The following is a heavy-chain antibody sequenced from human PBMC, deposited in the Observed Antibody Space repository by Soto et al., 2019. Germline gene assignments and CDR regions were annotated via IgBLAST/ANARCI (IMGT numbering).Heavy chain of an antibody. D-gene: IGHD1-26*01. V-gene: IGHV3-33*01. Sequence: QVQLVESGGGVVQHGRSLRLSCAASGFTFSSYGMHWVRQAPGKGLEWVAVIWYDGSNKYYADSVKGRFTISRDNSKNTLYLQMNSLRAEDTAVYYCARSAGATPDYFDYWGQGTLVTVSS. CDR1: GFTFSSYG. CDR2: IWYDGSNK. CDR3: ARSAGATPDYFDY. J-gene: IGHJ4*02.